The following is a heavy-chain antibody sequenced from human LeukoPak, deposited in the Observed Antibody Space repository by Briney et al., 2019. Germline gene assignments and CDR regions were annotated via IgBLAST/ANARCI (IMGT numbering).Heavy chain of an antibody. CDR2: ISSSSSYI. CDR1: GFTFSSYS. V-gene: IGHV3-21*01. Sequence: GGSLRLPCAASGFTFSSYSMNWVRQAPGKGLEWVSSISSSSSYIYYADSVKGRFTISRDNAKNSLYLQMNSLRAEDTAVYYCAKDLRRYCSSTSCYTENDYWGQGTLVTVSS. D-gene: IGHD2-2*02. J-gene: IGHJ4*02. CDR3: AKDLRRYCSSTSCYTENDY.